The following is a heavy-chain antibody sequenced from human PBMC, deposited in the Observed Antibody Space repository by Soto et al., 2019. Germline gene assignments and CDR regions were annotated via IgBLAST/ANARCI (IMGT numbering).Heavy chain of an antibody. V-gene: IGHV4-59*01. Sequence: SETLSLTCTVSGGSMNNYLWSWIWQTPGDGLEWIGYIHVTGNTYHNPSLKSPVTISIDASKTQFFLTLTSVTAADTAVYYCARGPFFARYQRFDAGGRGILVKVSS. D-gene: IGHD1-20*01. CDR2: IHVTGNT. CDR3: ARGPFFARYQRFDA. CDR1: GGSMNNYL. J-gene: IGHJ4*02.